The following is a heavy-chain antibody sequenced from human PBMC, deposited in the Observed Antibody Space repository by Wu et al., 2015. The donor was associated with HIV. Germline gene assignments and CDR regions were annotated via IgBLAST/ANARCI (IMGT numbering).Heavy chain of an antibody. D-gene: IGHD1-1*01. V-gene: IGHV1-69*13. Sequence: QVQSVQSGAEVKKPGSSVKVSCKASGGTFNNYAINWVRQAPGAGLEWMGRITPLFGRPNYAQKFQGKLTITADESSSTAYMELSSLKSEDTAVYFCAKTNRIVTNGIDFYHYYGMDVWGQGTTVTVS. J-gene: IGHJ6*02. CDR2: ITPLFGRP. CDR3: AKTNRIVTNGIDFYHYYGMDV. CDR1: GGTFNNYA.